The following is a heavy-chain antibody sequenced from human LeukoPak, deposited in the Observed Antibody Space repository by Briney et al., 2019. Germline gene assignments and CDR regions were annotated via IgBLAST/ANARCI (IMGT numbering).Heavy chain of an antibody. CDR3: VKDYCHGGFCPFPFFDS. CDR1: GFTVSSHA. V-gene: IGHV3-23*01. CDR2: IGGAGDT. Sequence: PGGSLRLSCAVSGFTVSSHAMSWVRQASGKGLEWVSLIGGAGDTFYADSVKGRFVLSGDNSRNTVYLQMNSLRAEDTATYYCVKDYCHGGFCPFPFFDSWGQGTLVTVSS. D-gene: IGHD2-15*01. J-gene: IGHJ5*01.